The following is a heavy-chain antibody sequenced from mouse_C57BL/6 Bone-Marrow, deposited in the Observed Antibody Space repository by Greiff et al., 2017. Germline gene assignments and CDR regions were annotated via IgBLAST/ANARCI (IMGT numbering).Heavy chain of an antibody. CDR2: IYPGDGDT. CDR1: GYAFSSYW. V-gene: IGHV1-80*01. CDR3: ARWGYFDV. J-gene: IGHJ1*03. Sequence: QVQLKQSGAELVKPGASVKISCKASGYAFSSYWMNWVQQRPGKGLEWIGQIYPGDGDTNYNGKFKGKATLTADKSSSTAYMQLSSLTSEDSAVYFCARWGYFDVWGTGTTVTVSS.